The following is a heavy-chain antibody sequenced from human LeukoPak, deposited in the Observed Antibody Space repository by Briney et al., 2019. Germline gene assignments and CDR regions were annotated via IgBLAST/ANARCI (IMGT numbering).Heavy chain of an antibody. CDR2: IKKDGSQK. CDR1: GFTFSDKW. J-gene: IGHJ5*02. D-gene: IGHD1-26*01. V-gene: IGHV3-7*03. CDR3: ARVGWELLNLHFDP. Sequence: GGSLRLSCVASGFTFSDKWMSWVRQAPGKGPEWVASIKKDGSQKYYVDSVKGRFTISRDNAQNSLYLEMSSLSVEDTAIYSCARVGWELLNLHFDPWGQGTLVTVSS.